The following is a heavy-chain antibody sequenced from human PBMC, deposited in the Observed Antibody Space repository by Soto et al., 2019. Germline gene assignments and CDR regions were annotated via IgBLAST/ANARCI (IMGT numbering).Heavy chain of an antibody. J-gene: IGHJ4*02. CDR1: GFTFSTFE. V-gene: IGHV3-48*03. CDR3: ASVWSGYSGAQY. CDR2: ITRGGSII. D-gene: IGHD3-3*01. Sequence: LRLSCAASGFTFSTFEMSWVRQAPGGGLECLSYITRGGSIIHYADSVKGRFTISRDNARNSLYLQMNSLRAEDSAVYYCASVWSGYSGAQYWGRGTLVTVSS.